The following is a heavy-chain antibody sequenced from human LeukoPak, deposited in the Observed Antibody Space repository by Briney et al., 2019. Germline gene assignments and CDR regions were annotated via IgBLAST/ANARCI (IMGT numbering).Heavy chain of an antibody. CDR2: ISYDGSNK. CDR3: AKDLGYCSSTSCYPGY. V-gene: IGHV3-30*18. CDR1: GFTFSSYG. D-gene: IGHD2-2*01. Sequence: GGSLRLSCAASGFTFSSYGMHWVRQAPGKGLEWVAVISYDGSNKYYADSVKGRFTISRDNSKNTLYLQMNSLRAEDTAVYYCAKDLGYCSSTSCYPGYWGQGTLVTVSS. J-gene: IGHJ4*02.